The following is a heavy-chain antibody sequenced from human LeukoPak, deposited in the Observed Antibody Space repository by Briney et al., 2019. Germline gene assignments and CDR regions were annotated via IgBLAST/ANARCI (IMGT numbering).Heavy chain of an antibody. D-gene: IGHD4-17*01. CDR3: ARDTTRFGMTTVTTTFDL. Sequence: PGGSLRLSCAASGFTFSTYWMSWVRQAPGKGLEWVANIKQDGSEKYYVDSVKGRFTISRDNAKNSLYLQMNSLRAEDTAVYYCARDTTRFGMTTVTTTFDLWGQGTLVTVSS. V-gene: IGHV3-7*01. CDR1: GFTFSTYW. J-gene: IGHJ4*02. CDR2: IKQDGSEK.